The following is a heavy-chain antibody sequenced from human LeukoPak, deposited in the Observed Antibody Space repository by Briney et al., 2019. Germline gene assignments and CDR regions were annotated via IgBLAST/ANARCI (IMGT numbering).Heavy chain of an antibody. CDR1: GFTFSSYG. Sequence: PGGSLRLSCTASGFTFSSYGMHWVRQAPGKGLEWVSFIRYDGSNKYYADSVKGRFTISRDNSKNTLYLQMNSLRAEDTAVYYCARDLGSFGGSYFDYWGQGTLVTVSS. J-gene: IGHJ4*02. D-gene: IGHD1-26*01. V-gene: IGHV3-30*02. CDR2: IRYDGSNK. CDR3: ARDLGSFGGSYFDY.